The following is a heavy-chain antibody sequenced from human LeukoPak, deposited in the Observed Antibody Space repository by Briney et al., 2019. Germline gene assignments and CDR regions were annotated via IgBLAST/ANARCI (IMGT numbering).Heavy chain of an antibody. CDR1: GYTFTDYY. J-gene: IGHJ4*02. V-gene: IGHV1-2*02. Sequence: ASVKVSCKASGYTFTDYYMHWVRQAPGQGFEWMGWINPNDGDTSYAQKFQGRVTMTRDTSISTAHMEVSRLRSDDTAVYYCARANFLYCSSTTCLFDYWGQGTLVTVSS. CDR3: ARANFLYCSSTTCLFDY. CDR2: INPNDGDT. D-gene: IGHD2-2*01.